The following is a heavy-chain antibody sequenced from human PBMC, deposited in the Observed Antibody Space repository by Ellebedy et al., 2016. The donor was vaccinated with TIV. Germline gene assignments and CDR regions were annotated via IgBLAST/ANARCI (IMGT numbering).Heavy chain of an antibody. D-gene: IGHD1-26*01. Sequence: AASVKVSCKASGYTFTSYGINWVRQDTGQGLEWMGWMNTNSGNTDYAQKFQGRVTMTRNTHISTAYMELSSLRSEDTGVYYCARGLGRKMYDYGMDVWGQGTTVTVSS. CDR2: MNTNSGNT. J-gene: IGHJ6*02. CDR3: ARGLGRKMYDYGMDV. V-gene: IGHV1-8*02. CDR1: GYTFTSYG.